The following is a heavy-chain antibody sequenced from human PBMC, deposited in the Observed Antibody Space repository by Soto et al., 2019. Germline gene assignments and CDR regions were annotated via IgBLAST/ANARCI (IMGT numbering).Heavy chain of an antibody. CDR2: VYHTGRT. CDR3: ARDFAYFDS. J-gene: IGHJ4*02. V-gene: IGHV4-61*08. D-gene: IGHD3-3*01. Sequence: SETLSLTCTVSGGSITSEGYYWSWIRQPPGKGLEWIGYVYHTGRTSYNPSLKSRVSISMDTSKNQFSLNLDSVTAADTAVYFCARDFAYFDSWGQGTLVTVSS. CDR1: GGSITSEGYY.